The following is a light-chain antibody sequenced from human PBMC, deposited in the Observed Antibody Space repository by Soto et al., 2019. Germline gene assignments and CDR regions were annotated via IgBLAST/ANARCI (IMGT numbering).Light chain of an antibody. CDR3: QQYGSAPLT. CDR2: RTS. J-gene: IGKJ4*01. CDR1: QSVPDGS. Sequence: EIALTQSPGTLSLSPGERATLSCRASQSVPDGSLGWYQQIPGQAPRLLIYRTSSRATGIPDRFSGSGSGTDFTLTISRLEPEDFAVYFCQQYGSAPLTFGGGTKVDIK. V-gene: IGKV3-20*01.